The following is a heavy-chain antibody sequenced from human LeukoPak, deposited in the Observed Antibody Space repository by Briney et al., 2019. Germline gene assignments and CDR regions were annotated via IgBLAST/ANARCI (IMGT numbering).Heavy chain of an antibody. CDR2: IYYSGST. D-gene: IGHD3-10*01. J-gene: IGHJ4*02. CDR1: GGSIRSYY. V-gene: IGHV4-59*04. CDR3: ARTRYYYNSRSYGAPYYFDY. Sequence: SETLSLTCTVSGGSIRSYYWNWIRQPPGKGLEWIGYIYYSGSTYYNPSLKSRVTISVDTSKNQFSLKLSSVTAADTAVYYCARTRYYYNSRSYGAPYYFDYWGQGTLVTVSS.